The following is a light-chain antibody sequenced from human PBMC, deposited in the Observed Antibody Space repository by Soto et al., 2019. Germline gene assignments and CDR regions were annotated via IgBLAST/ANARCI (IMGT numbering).Light chain of an antibody. CDR1: QDISNY. V-gene: IGKV1-33*01. Sequence: DIQMTQSPSSLSASVGDRVTITCQASQDISNYLNWYQQKPGKAPMLLISDASNLETGVPSRFSGSGSWTAFTFTISSLLPEDIATYFCQQCDDLPLTFGGGTKVEI. J-gene: IGKJ4*01. CDR3: QQCDDLPLT. CDR2: DAS.